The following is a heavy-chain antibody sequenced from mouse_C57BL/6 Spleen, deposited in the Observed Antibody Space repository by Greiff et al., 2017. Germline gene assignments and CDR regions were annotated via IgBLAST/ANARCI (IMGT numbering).Heavy chain of an antibody. CDR1: GYSFTGYY. D-gene: IGHD2-1*01. Sequence: VQLQQSGPELVKPGASVKISCKASGYSFTGYYMHWVKQSSEKSLEWIGEINPSTGGTSYNQKFKGKATLTVDKSSSTAYMQLKSLTSEDSAVYYCARTSGNYDAMDYWGQGTSVTVSS. CDR3: ARTSGNYDAMDY. CDR2: INPSTGGT. J-gene: IGHJ4*01. V-gene: IGHV1-43*01.